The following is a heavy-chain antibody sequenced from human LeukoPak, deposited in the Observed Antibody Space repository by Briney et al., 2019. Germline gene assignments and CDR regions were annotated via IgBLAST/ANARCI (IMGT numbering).Heavy chain of an antibody. CDR2: IYYSGST. CDR1: GGSISSYY. D-gene: IGHD6-13*01. Sequence: SETLSLTCTVSGGSISSYYWSWIRHPPGKGLEWIGYIYYSGSTNYNPSLKSRVTISVDTSKNQFSLKLSSVTAADTAVYYCARDRRIAAAGTYYYYYMDVWGKGTTVTVSS. J-gene: IGHJ6*03. CDR3: ARDRRIAAAGTYYYYYMDV. V-gene: IGHV4-59*01.